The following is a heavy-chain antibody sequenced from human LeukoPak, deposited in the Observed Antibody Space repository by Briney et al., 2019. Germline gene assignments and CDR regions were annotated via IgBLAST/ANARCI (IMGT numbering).Heavy chain of an antibody. V-gene: IGHV1-69*13. D-gene: IGHD3-22*01. J-gene: IGHJ3*02. CDR2: IIPIFGTA. CDR1: GGTFSSYA. CDR3: ARVAVMGDSSGPTVDAFDI. Sequence: ASVKVSCKASGGTFSSYAISWVRQAPGQGLEWMGGIIPIFGTANYAQKFQGRVTITADESTSTAYMELSSLRSEDTAVYYCARVAVMGDSSGPTVDAFDIWGQGTMVTVSS.